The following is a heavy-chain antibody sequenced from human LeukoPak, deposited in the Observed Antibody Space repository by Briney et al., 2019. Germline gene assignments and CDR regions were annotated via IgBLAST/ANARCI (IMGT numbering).Heavy chain of an antibody. CDR2: ISWNSGGI. J-gene: IGHJ6*03. CDR1: GFTFDDYA. D-gene: IGHD3-9*01. Sequence: GGSLRLSCAASGFTFDDYAMHWVRQAPGKGLEWVSGISWNSGGIGYADSVKGRFTISRDNAKNTLYLQMNSLRAEDTAVYYCARGNNYDILTGYYPPDYYYYMDVWGKGTTVTISS. V-gene: IGHV3-9*01. CDR3: ARGNNYDILTGYYPPDYYYYMDV.